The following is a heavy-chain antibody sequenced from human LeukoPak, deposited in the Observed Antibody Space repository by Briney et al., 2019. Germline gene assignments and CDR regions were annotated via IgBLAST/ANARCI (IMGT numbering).Heavy chain of an antibody. D-gene: IGHD1-7*01. CDR3: ARDGNWNYPDY. Sequence: ASVTVSCKASGYTFTNYAINWVRQAPGQGLEWMGWITTNTGNPTYAQGFTGRFVFSLDTTVSTAYLQISSLKAEDTAIYYCARDGNWNYPDYWGQGSLVTVSS. V-gene: IGHV7-4-1*02. CDR2: ITTNTGNP. CDR1: GYTFTNYA. J-gene: IGHJ4*02.